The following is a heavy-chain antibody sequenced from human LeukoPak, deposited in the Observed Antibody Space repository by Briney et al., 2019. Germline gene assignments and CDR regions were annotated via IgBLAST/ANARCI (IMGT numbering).Heavy chain of an antibody. V-gene: IGHV5-51*01. D-gene: IGHD3-3*01. CDR1: GYNFTSYW. J-gene: IGHJ4*02. CDR2: IYPGDCDI. Sequence: GESLQISCKSSGYNFTSYWIGWARQLPGKGLEWMGIIYPGDCDIRYSPSFQGQVTISADKSISTAYLQWSSLKASDTAMYYCARRITIFGVVNYFDYWGQGTLVTVSS. CDR3: ARRITIFGVVNYFDY.